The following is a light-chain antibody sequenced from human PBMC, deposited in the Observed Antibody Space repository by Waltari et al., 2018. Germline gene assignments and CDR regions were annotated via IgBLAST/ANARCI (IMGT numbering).Light chain of an antibody. CDR1: SSNIGAGYD. CDR2: GNT. J-gene: IGLJ3*02. Sequence: QSVLTQPPSVSGAPGQRVTISCTGSSSNIGAGYDVHWYQPIPGTAPKLLIYGNTNRPSGVPDRFSGAKAGASASLAITGLQAEDEADYDCQSYDSSLSGWVFGGGTKLTVL. CDR3: QSYDSSLSGWV. V-gene: IGLV1-40*01.